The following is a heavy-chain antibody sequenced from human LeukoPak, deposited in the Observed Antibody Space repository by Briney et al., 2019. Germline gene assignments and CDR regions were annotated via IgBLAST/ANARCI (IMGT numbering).Heavy chain of an antibody. CDR3: ARGRDGDYEGWFDP. CDR2: INHSGST. V-gene: IGHV4-34*01. CDR1: GGSFSGHY. Sequence: KPSETLSLTCAVYGGSFSGHYWSWIRQPPGKGLEWIEEINHSGSTNYNPSLKSRVTISVDTSKNQFSLKLSSVTAADTAVYYCARGRDGDYEGWFDPWGQGTLVTVSS. J-gene: IGHJ5*02. D-gene: IGHD4-17*01.